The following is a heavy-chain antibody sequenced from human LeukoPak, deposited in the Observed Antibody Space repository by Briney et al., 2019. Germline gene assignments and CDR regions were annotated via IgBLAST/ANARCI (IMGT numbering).Heavy chain of an antibody. D-gene: IGHD4-11*01. CDR3: ARRYSNTYYYYYMDV. V-gene: IGHV3-48*01. CDR2: ISSSSSTI. CDR1: GFTFSSYS. Sequence: GGSLRRSCAASGFTFSSYSMNWVRQAPGKGLEWVSYISSSSSTIYYADSVKGRFTISRDNAKNSLYLQMNSLRAEDTAVYFCARRYSNTYYYYYMDVWGKGTTVTVSS. J-gene: IGHJ6*03.